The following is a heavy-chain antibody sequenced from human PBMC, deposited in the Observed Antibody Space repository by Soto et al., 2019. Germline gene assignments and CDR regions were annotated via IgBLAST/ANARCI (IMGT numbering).Heavy chain of an antibody. CDR3: ARDPRYYGSGYYYSDS. D-gene: IGHD3-10*01. CDR1: GHTLTELS. J-gene: IGHJ4*02. Sequence: SVKVSCKISGHTLTELSIHWVRQAPGKGLEWVGWMSPFTGKADYAQHFQGIVTMTADTSTNTAFMELRSLRSDDTAVYYCARDPRYYGSGYYYSDSWGQGTLVTVSS. V-gene: IGHV1-18*01. CDR2: MSPFTGKA.